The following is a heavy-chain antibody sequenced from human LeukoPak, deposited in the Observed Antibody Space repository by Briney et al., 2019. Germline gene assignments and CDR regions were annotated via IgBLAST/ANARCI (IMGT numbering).Heavy chain of an antibody. D-gene: IGHD5-12*01. J-gene: IGHJ2*01. CDR2: ISRSGRTI. CDR3: ARVYSGSWYFDL. Sequence: GGSLRLSCTASGFTFSSYEMNWVRQAPGKGLEWVSYISRSGRTIYDADSVKGRFTISSDNAKNSLYLQMNSLRAEDTAVYCCARVYSGSWYFDLWGRGTVVTVSS. CDR1: GFTFSSYE. V-gene: IGHV3-48*03.